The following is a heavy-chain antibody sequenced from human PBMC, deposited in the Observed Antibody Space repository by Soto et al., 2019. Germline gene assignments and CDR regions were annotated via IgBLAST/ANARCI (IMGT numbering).Heavy chain of an antibody. CDR3: AYRQQYTVSYYSGWFDP. V-gene: IGHV2-5*02. D-gene: IGHD2-15*01. CDR2: IYWDDDK. CDR1: GFSLSTGGVG. Sequence: QITLKESGPALVKPTQTLTLTCTFSGFSLSTGGVGVGWIRQPPGKALEWLALIYWDDDKRYSPSLETRLTITMDTSENQVDLTMTNMDPVDTATYYCAYRQQYTVSYYSGWFDPWGRGSLVTVSS. J-gene: IGHJ5*02.